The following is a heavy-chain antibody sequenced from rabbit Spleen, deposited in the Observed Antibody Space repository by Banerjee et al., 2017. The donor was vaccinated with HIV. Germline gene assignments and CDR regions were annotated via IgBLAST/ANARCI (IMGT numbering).Heavy chain of an antibody. D-gene: IGHD6-1*01. J-gene: IGHJ4*01. CDR3: ARGANGHGYGSDL. CDR1: GFSFSNNYV. V-gene: IGHV1S45*01. CDR2: VSTGVSGST. Sequence: QEQLEESGGDLVKPGASLTLTCTASGFSFSNNYVMCWVRQAPGKGLEWIACVSTGVSGSTYYASWARGRFTISKTSSTTVTLQMTSLTVADTATYFCARGANGHGYGSDLWGPGTLVTVS.